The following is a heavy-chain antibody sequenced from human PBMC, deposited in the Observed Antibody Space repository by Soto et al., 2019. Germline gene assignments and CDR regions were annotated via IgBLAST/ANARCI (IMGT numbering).Heavy chain of an antibody. CDR2: IYHSGNT. J-gene: IGHJ4*02. CDR1: GGSISSSNW. D-gene: IGHD3-10*01. CDR3: ARRWGEGRVDY. Sequence: QVQLQESGPGLVKPSGTLSLTCAVSGGSISSSNWWSWVRQPPGKGMDWIGEIYHSGNTNYNPSLKCRVTKAVDKSRNQCSLRLSSVTAPDTAVYYCARRWGEGRVDYWGQGTLVTV. V-gene: IGHV4-4*02.